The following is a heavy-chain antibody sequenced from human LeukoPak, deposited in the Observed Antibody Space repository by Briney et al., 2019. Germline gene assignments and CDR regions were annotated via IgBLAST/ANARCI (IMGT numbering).Heavy chain of an antibody. Sequence: SETLSLTCTVSGVSISSYYWSWIRQPPGKGLEWIGYIYYSGSTNYNPSLKSRVTISVDTSKNQFSLKLSSVTAADTAVYYCARVGEWNYADYWGQGTLVTVSS. CDR2: IYYSGST. CDR3: ARVGEWNYADY. D-gene: IGHD3-3*01. CDR1: GVSISSYY. V-gene: IGHV4-59*12. J-gene: IGHJ4*02.